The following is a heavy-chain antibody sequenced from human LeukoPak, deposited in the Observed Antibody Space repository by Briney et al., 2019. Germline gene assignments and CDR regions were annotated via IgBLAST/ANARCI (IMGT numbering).Heavy chain of an antibody. CDR2: ISGSGGST. CDR1: GFTFSSYA. CDR3: AKDVNCSGGSCRKNYFDY. Sequence: PGGSLRLSCAASGFTFSSYAMSWVRQAPGKGLEWVSAISGSGGSTYYADSVKGRFTISRDNSKNTLYLQMNSLRAEDTAVYYCAKDVNCSGGSCRKNYFDYWGQGTLVTVSS. V-gene: IGHV3-23*01. D-gene: IGHD2-15*01. J-gene: IGHJ4*02.